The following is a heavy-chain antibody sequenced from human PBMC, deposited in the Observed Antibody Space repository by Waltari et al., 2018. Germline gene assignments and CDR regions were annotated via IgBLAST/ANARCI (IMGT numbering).Heavy chain of an antibody. Sequence: EMQLVESGGGLIQPGESLRLSCAASGFNVSRNYMSWVRHAPGEGLQWVSNLYSDGRTFYADSVKGRFTISRDNSKNTVYLEMNSLRAEDTAMYYCAREVYRSGGHWGQGTLVTVSS. CDR2: LYSDGRT. V-gene: IGHV3-53*01. CDR1: GFNVSRNY. CDR3: AREVYRSGGH. J-gene: IGHJ4*02. D-gene: IGHD6-19*01.